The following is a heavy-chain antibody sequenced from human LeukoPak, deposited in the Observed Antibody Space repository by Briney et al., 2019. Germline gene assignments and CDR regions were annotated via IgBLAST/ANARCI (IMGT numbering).Heavy chain of an antibody. J-gene: IGHJ5*02. CDR2: IYWNDDK. V-gene: IGHV2-5*01. D-gene: IGHD3-10*01. CDR1: GFSISTSGVG. CDR3: AHRWRSRITMVRGPFSWFDP. Sequence: ESGPTLVNPTQTLTLTCTLSGFSISTSGVGVGWIRQRPGKALEWLALIYWNDDKRYSPSLKSRLTITKDTSKNQVVLTMTNMDPVDTATYYCAHRWRSRITMVRGPFSWFDPWGQGTLVTVSS.